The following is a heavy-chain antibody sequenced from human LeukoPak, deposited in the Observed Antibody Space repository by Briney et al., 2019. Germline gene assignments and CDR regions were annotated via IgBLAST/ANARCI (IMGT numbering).Heavy chain of an antibody. CDR3: AKIQGYFDC. J-gene: IGHJ4*02. V-gene: IGHV3-23*01. Sequence: PGGSLRLSCAASGFTFSSYGMSWVRQAPGKGPQWVSAITGSGGTTYYADSVKGRFTISRDNSKNTLYLQMNSLRAEDTAVYYCAKIQGYFDCWGQGNLVTVSS. CDR2: ITGSGGTT. CDR1: GFTFSSYG.